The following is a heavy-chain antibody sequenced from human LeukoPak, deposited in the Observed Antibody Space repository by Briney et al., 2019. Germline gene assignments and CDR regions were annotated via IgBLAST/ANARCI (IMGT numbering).Heavy chain of an antibody. Sequence: SETLSLTCTVSGGSISSSSYYWGWIRQPPGKGLEWIGSIYYSGSTYYNPSLKSRVTISVDTSKNQFSLKLSSVTAADTAVYYCARDAGGELLWAYWGQGTLVTVSS. CDR1: GGSISSSSYY. J-gene: IGHJ4*02. V-gene: IGHV4-39*07. CDR3: ARDAGGELLWAY. CDR2: IYYSGST. D-gene: IGHD1-26*01.